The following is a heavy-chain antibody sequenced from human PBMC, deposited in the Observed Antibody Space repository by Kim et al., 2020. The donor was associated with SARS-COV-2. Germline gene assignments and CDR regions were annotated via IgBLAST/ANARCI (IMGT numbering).Heavy chain of an antibody. CDR1: GFTFDDYA. D-gene: IGHD3-22*01. J-gene: IGHJ4*02. V-gene: IGHV3-9*01. Sequence: GGSLRLSCAASGFTFDDYAMHWVRQAPGKGLEWVSGISWNSGSIGYADSVKGRFTISRDNAKNSLYLQMNSLRAEDTALYYCAKDMFAVMIVPSFCVWGQGTLVTVSS. CDR3: AKDMFAVMIVPSFCV. CDR2: ISWNSGSI.